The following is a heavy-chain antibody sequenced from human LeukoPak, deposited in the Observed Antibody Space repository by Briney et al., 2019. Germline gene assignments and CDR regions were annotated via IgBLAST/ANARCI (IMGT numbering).Heavy chain of an antibody. V-gene: IGHV4-39*01. CDR2: IYYSGST. Sequence: SETLSLTCTVSGGSISSGSYYWGWSRQPPGKGLEWIGSIYYSGSTSYNPSLKSRVTISVDTSKNQFSLKLSSVTAADTAVYYCAIRRMSWGAFDIWGQGTMVTVAS. CDR3: AIRRMSWGAFDI. CDR1: GGSISSGSYY. J-gene: IGHJ3*02. D-gene: IGHD3-16*01.